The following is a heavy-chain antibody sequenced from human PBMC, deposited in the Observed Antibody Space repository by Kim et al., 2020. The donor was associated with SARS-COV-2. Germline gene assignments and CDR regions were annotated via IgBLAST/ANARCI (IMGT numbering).Heavy chain of an antibody. D-gene: IGHD2-15*01. V-gene: IGHV4-31*02. J-gene: IGHJ6*02. Sequence: SRVTISVDTSKNQFSLKLSSVTAADTAVYYCAREVALGYCSGGSCYGMDVWGQGTTVTVSS. CDR3: AREVALGYCSGGSCYGMDV.